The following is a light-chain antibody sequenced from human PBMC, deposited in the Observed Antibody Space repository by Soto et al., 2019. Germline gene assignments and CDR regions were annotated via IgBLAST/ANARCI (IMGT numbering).Light chain of an antibody. J-gene: IGKJ5*01. CDR1: QDINKN. CDR3: QQYKSLPLT. CDR2: DAS. V-gene: IGKV1-33*01. Sequence: DIQMTQSPSSLSASVGDRVTITCQASQDINKNLIWYQQKPGKAPKLLIYDASDLETGVPSRFRGSGSGTGFTFTISSLQPEDFATYYCQQYKSLPLTFGQGTRLEIK.